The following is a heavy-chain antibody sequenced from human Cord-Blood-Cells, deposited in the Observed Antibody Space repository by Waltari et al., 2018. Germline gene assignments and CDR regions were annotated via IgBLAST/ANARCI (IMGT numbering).Heavy chain of an antibody. D-gene: IGHD6-6*01. Sequence: EVQLLESGGGLVQPGGSLRLSCAASGFTFSSYAMSWVRQAPGKGLEWVSAISGSGGSTYYADSVKDRFTISRDNSKNTLYLQMNSLRVEDTAVYYCAKDTTIYSSSSGADYWGQGTLVTVSS. CDR1: GFTFSSYA. J-gene: IGHJ4*02. V-gene: IGHV3-23*01. CDR2: ISGSGGST. CDR3: AKDTTIYSSSSGADY.